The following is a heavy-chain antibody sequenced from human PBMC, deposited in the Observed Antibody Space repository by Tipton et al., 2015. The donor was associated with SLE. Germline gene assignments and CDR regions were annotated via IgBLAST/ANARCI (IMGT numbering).Heavy chain of an antibody. J-gene: IGHJ6*02. Sequence: SLRLSCAASGFTFSNYWMHWVRQAPGKGLVWVSRINSDGSSTSYADSVKGRFTISRDNAKNTLYLQMNSLRAEDTAVYYCASLLWFRVYYYGMDVWGQGTTVTISS. CDR1: GFTFSNYW. CDR3: ASLLWFRVYYYGMDV. CDR2: INSDGSST. D-gene: IGHD3-10*01. V-gene: IGHV3-74*01.